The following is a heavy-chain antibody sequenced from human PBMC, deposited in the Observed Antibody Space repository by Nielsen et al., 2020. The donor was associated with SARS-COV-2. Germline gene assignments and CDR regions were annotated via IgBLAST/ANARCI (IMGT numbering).Heavy chain of an antibody. Sequence: GESLKISCAASGFTFSSYAMSWVRQAPGKGLEWVSAISGSGGSTYYADSVKGRFTISRDNSKNTLYLQMNSLRAEDTAVYYCAKDGATIFGVVQTEYFDYWGQGTLVTVFS. D-gene: IGHD3-3*01. V-gene: IGHV3-23*01. CDR1: GFTFSSYA. J-gene: IGHJ4*02. CDR3: AKDGATIFGVVQTEYFDY. CDR2: ISGSGGST.